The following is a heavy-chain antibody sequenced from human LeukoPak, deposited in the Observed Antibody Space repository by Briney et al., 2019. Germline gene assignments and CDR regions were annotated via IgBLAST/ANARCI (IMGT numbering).Heavy chain of an antibody. CDR2: INWSGGST. D-gene: IGHD3-16*01. Sequence: PGGSLRLSCAASGFTFDEYGMSWVRQASGKGLEWVSGINWSGGSTVYADSVKGRFTISRDNAKNSLYLQMSSLRAEDTALYYCAREAISLGHSYYHMDVWGKGTTVTVSS. CDR1: GFTFDEYG. J-gene: IGHJ6*03. CDR3: AREAISLGHSYYHMDV. V-gene: IGHV3-20*04.